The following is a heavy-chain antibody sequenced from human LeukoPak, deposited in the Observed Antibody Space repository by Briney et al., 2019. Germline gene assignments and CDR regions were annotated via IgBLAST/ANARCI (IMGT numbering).Heavy chain of an antibody. CDR1: GGSINSFC. V-gene: IGHV4-4*08. Sequence: SETLSLTCTVSGGSINSFCWSWVRQPPGKGLEWMGYIYTTGTTDYNPSFKSRVTMSADTSKNQLSMELKFLTAADTAVYYCATSYDVKTAPYDLWGQGTRVSLPS. J-gene: IGHJ5*02. CDR3: ATSYDVKTAPYDL. CDR2: IYTTGTT. D-gene: IGHD3-10*02.